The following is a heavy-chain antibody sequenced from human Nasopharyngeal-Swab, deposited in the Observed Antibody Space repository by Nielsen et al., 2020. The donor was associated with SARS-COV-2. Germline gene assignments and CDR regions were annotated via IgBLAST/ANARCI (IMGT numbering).Heavy chain of an antibody. Sequence: SETLSLTCAVYGGSFSGYYWSWIRQHPGKGLEWIGYIYYSGSTYYNPSLKSRVTISVDTSKNQFSLKLSSVTAADTAVYYCARVREVQGVMEGPPHPQPDAFDIWGQGTMVTVSS. V-gene: IGHV4-31*11. CDR1: GGSFSGYY. CDR2: IYYSGST. CDR3: ARVREVQGVMEGPPHPQPDAFDI. J-gene: IGHJ3*02. D-gene: IGHD3-10*01.